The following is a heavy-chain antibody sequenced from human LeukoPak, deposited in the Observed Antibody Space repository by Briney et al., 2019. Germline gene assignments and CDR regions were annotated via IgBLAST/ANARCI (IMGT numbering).Heavy chain of an antibody. J-gene: IGHJ4*02. Sequence: GGSLRLSCAASGFTFDDYAMHWVRHAPGKGLEWVSGISWNSGSIGYADSVKGRFTISRDNAKNSLYLQMNSLRAEDTALYYCAKDGRYCSGGSCYRPFDYWGQGTLVTVSS. CDR3: AKDGRYCSGGSCYRPFDY. CDR2: ISWNSGSI. D-gene: IGHD2-15*01. CDR1: GFTFDDYA. V-gene: IGHV3-9*01.